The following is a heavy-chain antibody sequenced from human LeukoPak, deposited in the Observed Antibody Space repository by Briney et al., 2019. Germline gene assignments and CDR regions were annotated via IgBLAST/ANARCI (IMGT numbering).Heavy chain of an antibody. V-gene: IGHV3-33*01. CDR2: IWYDGSNK. D-gene: IGHD6-19*01. J-gene: IGHJ4*02. Sequence: GGSLRLSCAASGFTFSSYGMHWVRQAPGKGLEWVAVIWYDGSNKYYADSVKGRFTISRDNAKNSLYLQMNSLRAEDTAVYYCARDMSSGWYRKLDYWGQGTLVTVSS. CDR1: GFTFSSYG. CDR3: ARDMSSGWYRKLDY.